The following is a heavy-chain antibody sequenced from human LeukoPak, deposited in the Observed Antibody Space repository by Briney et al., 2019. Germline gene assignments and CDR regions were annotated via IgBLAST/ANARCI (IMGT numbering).Heavy chain of an antibody. J-gene: IGHJ4*02. D-gene: IGHD1-26*01. V-gene: IGHV1-46*01. Sequence: ASVKVSCKASGYTFTTYYIHWVRQAPGPGLEWMGIINPNGGSTTYAQKFQGRVTMTRDTSTSTVYMELRSLRSEDTAVYYCARGLYSGGDYWGQGTLVTVSS. CDR1: GYTFTTYY. CDR2: INPNGGST. CDR3: ARGLYSGGDY.